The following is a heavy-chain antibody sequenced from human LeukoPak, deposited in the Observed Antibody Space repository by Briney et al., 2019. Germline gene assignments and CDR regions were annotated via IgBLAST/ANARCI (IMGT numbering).Heavy chain of an antibody. D-gene: IGHD1-1*01. V-gene: IGHV3-48*03. CDR2: IDFGGRII. CDR3: ARGIGLERRYFQFDY. J-gene: IGHJ4*02. CDR1: GFAFSSYE. Sequence: GGSLRLSCVASGFAFSSYEMNWVRQVPGKALEWVSYIDFGGRIINYADHVKGRFTISRDNAKNSVYLQMNSLRAEDTAVYYCARGIGLERRYFQFDYWGQGILVTVSS.